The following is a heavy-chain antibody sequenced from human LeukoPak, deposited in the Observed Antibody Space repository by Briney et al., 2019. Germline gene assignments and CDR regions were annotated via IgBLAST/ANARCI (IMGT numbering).Heavy chain of an antibody. V-gene: IGHV4-59*01. D-gene: IGHD6-19*01. CDR1: GGSISSYY. CDR3: ARGGSSGWYFGLDY. CDR2: IYYSGST. J-gene: IGHJ4*02. Sequence: PSETLSLTCTVSGGSISSYYWSWIRQPPGKGLEWIGYIYYSGSTNYNPSLKSRVTISVDTSKNQFSLKLSSVTAADTAVYYCARGGSSGWYFGLDYWGQGTLVTVSS.